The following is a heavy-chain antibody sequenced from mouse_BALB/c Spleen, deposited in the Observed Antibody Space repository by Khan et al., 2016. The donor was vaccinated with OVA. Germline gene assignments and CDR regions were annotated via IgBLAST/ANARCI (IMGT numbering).Heavy chain of an antibody. CDR2: IWGGGST. J-gene: IGHJ4*01. CDR3: TRSYYRYDGYYAMDY. CDR1: GFSLSRYS. V-gene: IGHV2-6-4*01. Sequence: QVQLKESGPGLVAPSQSLSITCTVSGFSLSRYSVNWVRQPPGKGLEWLGMIWGGGSTDYNSARKSRLIISKDNSQSQVLLKMNSLHTDDTAMYYCTRSYYRYDGYYAMDYWGQGTSVTVSS. D-gene: IGHD2-14*01.